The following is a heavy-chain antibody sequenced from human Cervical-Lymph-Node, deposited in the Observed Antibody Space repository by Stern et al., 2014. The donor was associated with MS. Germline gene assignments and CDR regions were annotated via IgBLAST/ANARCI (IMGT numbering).Heavy chain of an antibody. Sequence: VQLVESGGGVVQPGRSLRLSCAASGFTFSNYGMHGVRQAPGKGLEWLAVIWDDGNKKYYADSVKGRFTISRDNSKNTLFLQMSSLTAEDTALYYCARGNWNYEGMGYWGQGTLVTVSS. V-gene: IGHV3-33*01. CDR2: IWDDGNKK. J-gene: IGHJ4*02. D-gene: IGHD1-7*01. CDR1: GFTFSNYG. CDR3: ARGNWNYEGMGY.